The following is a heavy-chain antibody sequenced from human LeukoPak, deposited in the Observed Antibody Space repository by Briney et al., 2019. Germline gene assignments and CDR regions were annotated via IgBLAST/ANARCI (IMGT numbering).Heavy chain of an antibody. J-gene: IGHJ4*02. CDR2: TIWNGGST. Sequence: GGSLRLSCAASVLAFDDYGTSWVRQAPQKGLEWVSGTIWNGGSTGYADSVKCRFTISRDNANNSLYLPMNSLRAEDTALYYCARGEPSSWLRLPTPFDYGGQGTLVTVSS. CDR3: ARGEPSSWLRLPTPFDY. V-gene: IGHV3-20*04. CDR1: VLAFDDYG. D-gene: IGHD5-12*01.